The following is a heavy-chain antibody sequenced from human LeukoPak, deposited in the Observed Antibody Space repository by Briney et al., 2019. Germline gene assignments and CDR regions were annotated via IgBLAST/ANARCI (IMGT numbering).Heavy chain of an antibody. J-gene: IGHJ4*02. Sequence: SQTLSLTCAISGDSVPSNSAAWNWIRQSPSRGLEWLGRTYYRSKWYNDYAVSVKSRITINPDTSKNQFSLQLNSVTPEDTAVYYCAREKFYSDSSGTFHYWGQGTLVTVSS. CDR1: GDSVPSNSAA. CDR3: AREKFYSDSSGTFHY. V-gene: IGHV6-1*01. D-gene: IGHD3-22*01. CDR2: TYYRSKWYN.